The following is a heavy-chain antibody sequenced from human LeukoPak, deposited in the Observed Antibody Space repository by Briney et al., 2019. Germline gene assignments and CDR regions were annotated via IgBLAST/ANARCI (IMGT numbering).Heavy chain of an antibody. V-gene: IGHV3-48*03. D-gene: IGHD3-22*01. CDR3: ARGVYDSSGYYYP. J-gene: IGHJ5*02. Sequence: GGSLRLSCAASGFTFSNYEMNWVRQAPGKGLECVSYISSSGSTIYYADSVKGRFTISGDNAKNSLYLQMNSLRAEDTAVYYCARGVYDSSGYYYPWGQGTLVTVSS. CDR1: GFTFSNYE. CDR2: ISSSGSTI.